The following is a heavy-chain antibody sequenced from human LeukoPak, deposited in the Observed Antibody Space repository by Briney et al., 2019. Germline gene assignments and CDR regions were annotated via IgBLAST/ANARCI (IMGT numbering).Heavy chain of an antibody. CDR2: ISSSGSTI. D-gene: IGHD6-13*01. J-gene: IGHJ6*03. V-gene: IGHV3-11*01. CDR1: GFTFSDYY. CDR3: ARVPRVSSSWYNYYYYMDV. Sequence: GGSLRLSCAASGFTFSDYYMSWIRQAPGKGLEWVSYISSSGSTIYYADSVKGRFTISRDNAKNSLYLQMNSLRAEDTAVYYCARVPRVSSSWYNYYYYMDVWGKGTTVTVSS.